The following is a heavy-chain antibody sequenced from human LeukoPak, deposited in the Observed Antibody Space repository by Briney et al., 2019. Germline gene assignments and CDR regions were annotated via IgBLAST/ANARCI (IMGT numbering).Heavy chain of an antibody. D-gene: IGHD2-21*01. CDR2: IYTSGST. V-gene: IGHV4-4*07. CDR1: GGSISSYY. J-gene: IGHJ3*02. CDR3: ARGTWTPRFVVVISHAFDI. Sequence: TSETLSLTCTVSGGSISSYYWSWFRQPAGKGLEWIGRIYTSGSTNYNPSLKSRVTMSVDTSKNQFSLKLSSVTAADAAVYYCARGTWTPRFVVVISHAFDIWGQGTIVTVSS.